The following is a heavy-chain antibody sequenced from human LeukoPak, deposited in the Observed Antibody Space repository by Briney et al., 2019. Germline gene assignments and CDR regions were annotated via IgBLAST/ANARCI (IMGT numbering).Heavy chain of an antibody. V-gene: IGHV4-59*01. CDR2: VFYSGST. J-gene: IGHJ4*02. CDR1: GGSISSYY. Sequence: SETLSLTCTVSGGSISSYYWSWIRQPPGKGLEWIGYVFYSGSTNYNPSLKSRVTISVDTSKNQFSLKVTSVTAADTAVYYCAGGHCRSGDCLSFDYWGQGALVTVSS. CDR3: AGGHCRSGDCLSFDY. D-gene: IGHD2-21*02.